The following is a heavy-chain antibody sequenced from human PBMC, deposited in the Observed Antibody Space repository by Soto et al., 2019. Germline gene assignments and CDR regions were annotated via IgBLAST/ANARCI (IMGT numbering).Heavy chain of an antibody. D-gene: IGHD3-10*01. J-gene: IGHJ4*02. V-gene: IGHV4-30-4*01. Sequence: SETLSLTCNVSGGPIKTGDYYWNWIRQPPGKGLEWIGYVFYSGATNYSPSLKSRAAISMDTSKNQFSLSLTSVTAAGTAVYYCARAGFSYGHLLFWGQGIRVTVSS. CDR1: GGPIKTGDYY. CDR2: VFYSGAT. CDR3: ARAGFSYGHLLF.